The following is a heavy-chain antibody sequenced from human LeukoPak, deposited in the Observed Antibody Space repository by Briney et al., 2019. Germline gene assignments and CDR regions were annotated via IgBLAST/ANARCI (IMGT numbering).Heavy chain of an antibody. Sequence: GGSLRLACAAAGFTFSSYGMSWVSQAPGKGLEWVATISGRGVSTYYADSVRGRFTISRDNSNTTLYLQLNILMAEDTALSYCEKDLRGGSYHWGQGTLVTVSS. J-gene: IGHJ5*02. CDR2: ISGRGVST. CDR3: EKDLRGGSYH. V-gene: IGHV3-23*01. CDR1: GFTFSSYG. D-gene: IGHD2-15*01.